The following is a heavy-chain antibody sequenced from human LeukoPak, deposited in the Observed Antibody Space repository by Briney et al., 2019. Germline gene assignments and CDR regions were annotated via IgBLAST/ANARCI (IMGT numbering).Heavy chain of an antibody. CDR2: ISGSGGST. J-gene: IGHJ4*02. Sequence: GGSLRLSCAASGFTFSSYAMSWVRQAPGKGLEWVSGISGSGGSTHYADSVKGRFTISRDNSKNTLYLQMNSLRADDTAIYYCAKEAGERRQQQAADYWGQGSLVTVSS. V-gene: IGHV3-23*01. D-gene: IGHD1-1*01. CDR3: AKEAGERRQQQAADY. CDR1: GFTFSSYA.